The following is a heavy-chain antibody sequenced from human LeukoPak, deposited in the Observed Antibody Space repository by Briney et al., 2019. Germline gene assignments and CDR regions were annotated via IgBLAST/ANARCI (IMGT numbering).Heavy chain of an antibody. Sequence: GASVKVSCKASGYTFTGYYMHWVRQAPGQGLEWMGWINPNSGGTNYAQNFQGRVTMTRDTSISTAYMELSRLRSDDTALYYCARIGIPARGTNFHHWGQGTLVTVSS. J-gene: IGHJ1*01. CDR2: INPNSGGT. CDR1: GYTFTGYY. D-gene: IGHD6-13*01. CDR3: ARIGIPARGTNFHH. V-gene: IGHV1-2*02.